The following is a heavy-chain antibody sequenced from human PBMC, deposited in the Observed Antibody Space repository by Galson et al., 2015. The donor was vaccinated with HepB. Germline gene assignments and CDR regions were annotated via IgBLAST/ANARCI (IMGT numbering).Heavy chain of an antibody. V-gene: IGHV4-34*01. CDR1: GGSFSGYY. CDR3: ARRFGYGSGSYYLVFDY. D-gene: IGHD3-10*01. CDR2: INHSGST. Sequence: SETLSLTCAVYGGSFSGYYWSWIRQPPGKGLEWIGEINHSGSTNYNPSLKSRVTISVDTSKNQFSLKLSSVTAADTAVYYCARRFGYGSGSYYLVFDYWGQGTLVTVSS. J-gene: IGHJ4*02.